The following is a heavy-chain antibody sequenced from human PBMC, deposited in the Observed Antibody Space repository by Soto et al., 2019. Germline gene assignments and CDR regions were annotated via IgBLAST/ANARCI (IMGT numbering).Heavy chain of an antibody. J-gene: IGHJ6*02. CDR2: TNTGGTT. Sequence: EVQVLATGGGLIQPGGSLRLSCAASGFTVNSNYMSWVRQAPGEGLQWVSITNTGGTTYYAASVKGRFTVSRDNSKKTLYLQMNSLRAEDTAVYYCAKGDGFNLAVWGQGTTVSVSS. D-gene: IGHD1-26*01. CDR3: AKGDGFNLAV. CDR1: GFTVNSNY. V-gene: IGHV3-53*02.